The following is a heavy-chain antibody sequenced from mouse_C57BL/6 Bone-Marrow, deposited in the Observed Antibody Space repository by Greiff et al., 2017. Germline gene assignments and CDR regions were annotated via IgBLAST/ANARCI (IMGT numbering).Heavy chain of an antibody. Sequence: QVKLQQPGAELVKPGASVKMSCKASGYTFPSYWITWVKQRPGQGLEGIGDIDPGSGSTNYTEKFKSKATLTVYTSYSTAYMPLSSLTSEDSAVYACAYPYYSNYWYCDVWGTGTTVTVSS. V-gene: IGHV1-55*01. CDR3: AYPYYSNYWYCDV. J-gene: IGHJ1*03. CDR1: GYTFPSYW. CDR2: IDPGSGST. D-gene: IGHD2-5*01.